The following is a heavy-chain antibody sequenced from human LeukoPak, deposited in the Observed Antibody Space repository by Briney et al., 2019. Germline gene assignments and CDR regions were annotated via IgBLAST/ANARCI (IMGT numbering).Heavy chain of an antibody. CDR1: GYTFTSYG. J-gene: IGHJ5*02. CDR2: ISAYNGNT. CDR3: ARAVVEDYCSSTSCYYNWFDP. V-gene: IGHV1-18*01. Sequence: ASVKVSCKSSGYTFTSYGISWVRQAPRQGLEWMGWISAYNGNTNYEQKLQGRVTMNTDTSTSTAYMELRSLRSDDTAVYYCARAVVEDYCSSTSCYYNWFDPWGQGTLVTVSS. D-gene: IGHD2-2*01.